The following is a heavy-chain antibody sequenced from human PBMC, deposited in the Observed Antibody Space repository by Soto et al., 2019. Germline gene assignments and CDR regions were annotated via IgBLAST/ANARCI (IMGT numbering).Heavy chain of an antibody. J-gene: IGHJ6*02. CDR2: IYPGDSDT. CDR1: GYSFTSYW. CDR3: ARAPHLNYDILTGYYNPTSMDV. V-gene: IGHV5-51*01. D-gene: IGHD3-9*01. Sequence: PGESLKISCKGSGYSFTSYWIGWVRQMPGKGLEWMGIIYPGDSDTRYSPSFQGQVTISADKSISTAYLQWSSLKASDTAMYYCARAPHLNYDILTGYYNPTSMDVWGQGTTVTVSS.